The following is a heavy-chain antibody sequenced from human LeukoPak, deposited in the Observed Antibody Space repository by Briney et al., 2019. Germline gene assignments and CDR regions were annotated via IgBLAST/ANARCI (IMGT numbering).Heavy chain of an antibody. CDR3: AKGYCSSTSCPYYYYGMDV. Sequence: ASVKVSCKASGYTFTGYYMHWVRQAPGQGLEWMGWINPNSGGTNYAQKLQGRVTMTTDTSTSTAYMELRSLRSDDTAVYYCAKGYCSSTSCPYYYYGMDVWGQGTTVTVSS. D-gene: IGHD2-2*01. CDR1: GYTFTGYY. CDR2: INPNSGGT. J-gene: IGHJ6*02. V-gene: IGHV1-2*02.